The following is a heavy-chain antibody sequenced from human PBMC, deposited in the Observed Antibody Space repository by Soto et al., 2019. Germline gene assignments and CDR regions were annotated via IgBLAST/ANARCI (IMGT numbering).Heavy chain of an antibody. CDR2: VIPIFGTA. J-gene: IGHJ4*02. Sequence: SLKVTCKSSGGTFSSYDISWVRQAPGQGLEWMGGVIPIFGTANYAQKFQVRVTMARDTTTSTDYVELSSVTSEDTAVYYCARRGPDLATIGSFGYWGQGTLVTLS. CDR3: ARRGPDLATIGSFGY. D-gene: IGHD3-10*01. CDR1: GGTFSSYD. V-gene: IGHV1-69*05.